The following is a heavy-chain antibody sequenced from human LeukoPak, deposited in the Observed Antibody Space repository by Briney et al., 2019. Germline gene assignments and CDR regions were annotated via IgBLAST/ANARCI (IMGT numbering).Heavy chain of an antibody. CDR3: ARARLSIVRGITNFDY. D-gene: IGHD3-10*01. Sequence: SETLSLTCTVSGGSISSSTYYWGWIRQPPGKGLEWIGSINYSGSTFYNPSLKSRVTISVDTSKNQFSLILSSVTAADTAVYFCARARLSIVRGITNFDYWGQGTVVTVSS. V-gene: IGHV4-39*01. CDR1: GGSISSSTYY. CDR2: INYSGST. J-gene: IGHJ4*02.